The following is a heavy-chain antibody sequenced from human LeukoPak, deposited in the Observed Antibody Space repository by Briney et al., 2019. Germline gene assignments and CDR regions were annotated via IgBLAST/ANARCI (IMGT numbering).Heavy chain of an antibody. D-gene: IGHD2-15*01. V-gene: IGHV1-69*05. Sequence: ASVKVSCKAPGGTFSSYAISWVRQAPGQGLEWMGGIIPIFGTANYAQKFQGRVTITTDESMSTAYMELSSLRSEDTAVYYCAREDCSGGSCYGHDAFDIWGQGTMVTVSS. CDR1: GGTFSSYA. CDR3: AREDCSGGSCYGHDAFDI. J-gene: IGHJ3*02. CDR2: IIPIFGTA.